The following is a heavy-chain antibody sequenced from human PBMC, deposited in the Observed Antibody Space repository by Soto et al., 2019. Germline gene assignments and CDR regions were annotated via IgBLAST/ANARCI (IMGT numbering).Heavy chain of an antibody. V-gene: IGHV4-59*08. D-gene: IGHD6-6*01. Sequence: SETLSLTCTVSGGSISSYYWSWIRQPPGKGLEWIGYIYYSGSTNYNPSLKSRVTISVDTSKNQFSLKLSSVTAADTAVYYCAKAGQLNYYYGMDVWGQGTTVTVSS. CDR3: AKAGQLNYYYGMDV. CDR1: GGSISSYY. CDR2: IYYSGST. J-gene: IGHJ6*02.